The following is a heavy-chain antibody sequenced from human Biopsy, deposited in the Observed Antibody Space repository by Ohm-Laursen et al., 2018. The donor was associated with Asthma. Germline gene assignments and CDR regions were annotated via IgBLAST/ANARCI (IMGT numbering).Heavy chain of an antibody. Sequence: SVKVSCKASRYTFIHFAIHWVRQAPGQRLEWMGWINAGDGNTKYSQKFQGRVTITRDTSASTAYMDLRSLRSEDTAMYYCARTYYDFLTGQVNDAFALWGQGTMVTVSS. D-gene: IGHD3-9*01. CDR2: INAGDGNT. CDR1: RYTFIHFA. CDR3: ARTYYDFLTGQVNDAFAL. J-gene: IGHJ3*01. V-gene: IGHV1-3*01.